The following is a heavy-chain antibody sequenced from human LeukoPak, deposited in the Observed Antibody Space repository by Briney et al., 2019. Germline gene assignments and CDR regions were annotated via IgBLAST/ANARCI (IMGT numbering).Heavy chain of an antibody. CDR2: INQGENEK. V-gene: IGHV3-7*03. Sequence: GRSLRLSCAASGFTFSNYWMTWVRQAPGKGLEWVANINQGENEKYYVDSVRGRFTISRDNTNSSVNLQMNSLRAEDTAVYYCARERDGRYFDYWGQGILVTVSS. CDR3: ARERDGRYFDY. J-gene: IGHJ4*02. CDR1: GFTFSNYW.